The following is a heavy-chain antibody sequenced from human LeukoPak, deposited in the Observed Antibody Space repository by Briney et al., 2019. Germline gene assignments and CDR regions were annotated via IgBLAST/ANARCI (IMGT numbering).Heavy chain of an antibody. Sequence: GGSLRLSCAASGFTFSSYAMSWVRQAPGMGLEWVSAISGSGGSTYYADSVKGRFTISRDNSKNTLYLQMNSLRAEDTAVYYCAKEVYCSSTGCYRAFDYWGQGTLVTVSS. CDR2: ISGSGGST. V-gene: IGHV3-23*01. CDR3: AKEVYCSSTGCYRAFDY. J-gene: IGHJ4*02. D-gene: IGHD2-2*01. CDR1: GFTFSSYA.